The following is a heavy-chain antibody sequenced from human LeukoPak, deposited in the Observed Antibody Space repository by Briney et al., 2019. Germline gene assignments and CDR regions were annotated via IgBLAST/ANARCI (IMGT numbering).Heavy chain of an antibody. CDR2: IYYSGST. J-gene: IGHJ5*02. Sequence: SETLSLTCTVSGGSISSYYWSWIRQPPGKGLEWIGYIYYSGSTNYNPSLKSRVTISVDTSKNQFSLKLSSVTAADTAVYYCARGRLKNITIFGVVIIRESWFDPWGQGTLVTVSS. CDR3: ARGRLKNITIFGVVIIRESWFDP. V-gene: IGHV4-59*12. CDR1: GGSISSYY. D-gene: IGHD3-3*01.